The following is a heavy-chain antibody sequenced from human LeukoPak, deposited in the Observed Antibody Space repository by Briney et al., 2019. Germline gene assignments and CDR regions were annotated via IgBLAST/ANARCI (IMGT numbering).Heavy chain of an antibody. CDR3: ATQYGGDY. Sequence: PGGSLRLSCAAPGFTFSRYAMSWVRQAPGKGLEWVSAISGSGGSTYYADSVKGRFTIYRDNSKNTLYLQMNSLRDEDTAVYYCATQYGGDYWGQGTLVTVSS. D-gene: IGHD4-23*01. CDR1: GFTFSRYA. J-gene: IGHJ4*02. CDR2: ISGSGGST. V-gene: IGHV3-23*01.